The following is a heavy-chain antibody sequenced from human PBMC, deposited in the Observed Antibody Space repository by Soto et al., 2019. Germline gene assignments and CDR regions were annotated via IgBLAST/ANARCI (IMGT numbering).Heavy chain of an antibody. CDR1: GFTFSSYA. CDR3: AKDAYDFWSGTTGFDY. J-gene: IGHJ4*02. D-gene: IGHD3-3*01. CDR2: ISGSGGST. Sequence: PGGSLRLSCAASGFTFSSYAMSWVRQAPGKGLEWVSAISGSGGSTYYADSVKGRFTISRDNSKNTLYLQMNSLRAGDTAVYYCAKDAYDFWSGTTGFDYWGQGTLVTVSS. V-gene: IGHV3-23*01.